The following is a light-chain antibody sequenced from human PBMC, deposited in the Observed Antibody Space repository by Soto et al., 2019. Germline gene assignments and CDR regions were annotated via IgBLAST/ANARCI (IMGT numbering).Light chain of an antibody. CDR2: GAS. Sequence: EIVMTQSPATLSVSPGERATLSCRASQSVSSNLAWYQQKPGQAPRLLIYGASTRATGIPARFSGSGSGTEFTLTISSLQSEDFSVYYCQPYNNSPPTLGQVTNVDIK. V-gene: IGKV3-15*01. J-gene: IGKJ1*01. CDR1: QSVSSN. CDR3: QPYNNSPPT.